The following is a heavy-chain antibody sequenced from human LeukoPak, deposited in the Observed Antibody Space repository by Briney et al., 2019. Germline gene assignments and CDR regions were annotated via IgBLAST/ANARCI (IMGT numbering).Heavy chain of an antibody. Sequence: GGSLRLSCAASGVTFSSYSMNWVRQAPGKGLEWGSSISSSSYIYYTESVKGGFTISRDNAKKKLYLKRKSLRAEDTAVYYCAKVGVLAGSKYFDYCGQGTLVTVSS. CDR1: GVTFSSYS. CDR3: AKVGVLAGSKYFDY. J-gene: IGHJ4*02. D-gene: IGHD3-10*01. CDR2: ISSSSYI. V-gene: IGHV3-21*01.